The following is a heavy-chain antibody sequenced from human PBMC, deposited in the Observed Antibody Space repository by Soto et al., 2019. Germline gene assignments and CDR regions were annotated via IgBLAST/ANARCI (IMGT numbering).Heavy chain of an antibody. CDR1: GGTFSSYA. V-gene: IGHV1-2*04. D-gene: IGHD6-6*01. J-gene: IGHJ4*01. Sequence: QVQLVQSGAEVKKPGSSVKVSCKASGGTFSSYAISWVRQAPGQGLEWMGRINPNGGGTNYAQKFEGWVTMTTDTSISTAYMELSRLNFDDTAVYYCARGEQLVHFDSWGQGTLVTVSS. CDR3: ARGEQLVHFDS. CDR2: INPNGGGT.